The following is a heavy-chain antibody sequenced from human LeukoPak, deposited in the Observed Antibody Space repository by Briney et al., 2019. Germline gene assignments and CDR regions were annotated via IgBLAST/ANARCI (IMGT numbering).Heavy chain of an antibody. CDR2: INHSGST. CDR3: ARSTVWYHSFDY. V-gene: IGHV4-34*01. J-gene: IGHJ4*02. D-gene: IGHD6-13*01. CDR1: GGSFSGYY. Sequence: PSETLSLTCAVYGGSFSGYYWSWIRQPPGKGLEWIGEINHSGSTNYNPSLKSRVTISVDTSKNQFSLKLSSVAAADTAVYYCARSTVWYHSFDYWGQGTLVTVSS.